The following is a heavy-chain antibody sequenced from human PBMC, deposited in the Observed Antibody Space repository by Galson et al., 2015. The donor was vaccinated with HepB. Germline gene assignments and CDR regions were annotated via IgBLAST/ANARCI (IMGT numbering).Heavy chain of an antibody. V-gene: IGHV1-18*01. D-gene: IGHD2-2*01. Sequence: SVKVSCKASGYTFTSYGISWVRQAPGQGLEWMGWISAYNGDTNYAQKLQGRVTMTTDTSTSTAYMELRSLRSDDTAVYYCASLPLSSRGLLYYGMDVWGQGTTVTVSS. CDR2: ISAYNGDT. CDR3: ASLPLSSRGLLYYGMDV. CDR1: GYTFTSYG. J-gene: IGHJ6*02.